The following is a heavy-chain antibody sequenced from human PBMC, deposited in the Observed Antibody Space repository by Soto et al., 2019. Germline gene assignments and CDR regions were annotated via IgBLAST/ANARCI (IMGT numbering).Heavy chain of an antibody. CDR3: ARGLVVGATSYYYGMDV. J-gene: IGHJ6*02. CDR2: IIPIFGTA. V-gene: IGHV1-69*01. CDR1: GGTFSSYA. D-gene: IGHD1-26*01. Sequence: QVQLVQSGAEVKKPGSSVKVSCKASGGTFSSYAISWVRQAPGQGLEWMGGIIPIFGTANYAQKFQGRVTITADESTSTAYMELSSLRSEDTAVYYCARGLVVGATSYYYGMDVWGQGTTVTVSS.